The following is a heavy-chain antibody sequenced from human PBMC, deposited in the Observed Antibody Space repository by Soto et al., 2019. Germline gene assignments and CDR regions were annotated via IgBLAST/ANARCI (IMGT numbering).Heavy chain of an antibody. D-gene: IGHD3-22*01. CDR3: ARRADSSGYYYVLDY. CDR1: GGTFSSYA. CDR2: IIPIFGTA. Sequence: ASVKVSCKASGGTFSSYAISWVRQAPGQGLEWMGGIIPIFGTANYAQKFQGRVTITADESTSTAYMELSSLRSEDTAVYYCARRADSSGYYYVLDYWGQGNLVTVSS. V-gene: IGHV1-69*13. J-gene: IGHJ4*02.